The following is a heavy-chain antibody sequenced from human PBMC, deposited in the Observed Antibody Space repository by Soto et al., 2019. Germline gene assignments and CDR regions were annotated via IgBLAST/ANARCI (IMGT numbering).Heavy chain of an antibody. Sequence: QVQLQESGPGLVKPSETLSLTCTVSGDSVSSVGFHWAWLRRPPGKGLEWIGYIYNGGRTYYRPSRESRMQMSLDATRNHYSLRLTSVTAADTAVYFCARAPVGLDTISYFDYWGQGKLVTVSS. CDR2: IYNGGRT. CDR1: GDSVSSVGFH. CDR3: ARAPVGLDTISYFDY. D-gene: IGHD3-3*01. V-gene: IGHV4-30-4*01. J-gene: IGHJ4*02.